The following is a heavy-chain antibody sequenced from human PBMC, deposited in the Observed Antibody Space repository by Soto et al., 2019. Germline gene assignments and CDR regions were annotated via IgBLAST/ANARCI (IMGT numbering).Heavy chain of an antibody. CDR3: GMPYTSGLRFDP. V-gene: IGHV4-30-2*01. Sequence: SETLSLTCNMSGDSYSISTYSWSWIRQPPGKALQWIGFIYQSGVTSYNPSLASRVSISLDRSNNQCSLKLKSVTAADTAVYFAGMPYTSGLRFDPWGPGTLVTVSS. CDR2: IYQSGVT. D-gene: IGHD6-19*01. CDR1: GDSYSISTYS. J-gene: IGHJ5*02.